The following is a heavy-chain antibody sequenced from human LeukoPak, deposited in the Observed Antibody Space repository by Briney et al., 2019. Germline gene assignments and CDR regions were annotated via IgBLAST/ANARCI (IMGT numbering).Heavy chain of an antibody. Sequence: SETLSLTCTVSGYSISSGYYWGWIRQPPGKGLEWTGSIDHSGSTYYNPSLKSRVTISVDTSKNQFSLKLSSVTAADTAVYYCARLRGTGNYFDYWGQGTLVTVSS. J-gene: IGHJ4*02. V-gene: IGHV4-38-2*02. CDR3: ARLRGTGNYFDY. CDR1: GYSISSGYY. D-gene: IGHD1-1*01. CDR2: IDHSGST.